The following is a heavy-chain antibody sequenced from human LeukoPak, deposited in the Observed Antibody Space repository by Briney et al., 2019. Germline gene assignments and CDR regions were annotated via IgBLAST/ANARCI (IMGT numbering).Heavy chain of an antibody. CDR3: AKDTASSWWYFDL. CDR2: IGGSGSTT. J-gene: IGHJ2*01. CDR1: GFTSSSYS. V-gene: IGHV3-23*01. Sequence: GGSLRLSCAASGFTSSSYSMNWVRQAPGKGLEWVSAIGGSGSTTYYADSVKGRFTISRDNSKNTLYLQMNSLRAEDTAVYYCAKDTASSWWYFDLWGRGTLVTVSS. D-gene: IGHD5-18*01.